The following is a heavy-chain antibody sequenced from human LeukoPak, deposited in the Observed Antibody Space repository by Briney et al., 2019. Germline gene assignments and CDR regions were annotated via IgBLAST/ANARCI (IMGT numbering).Heavy chain of an antibody. CDR3: ARDFDFGGFDY. Sequence: GGSLRLSCAASGFSFISYWMSWVRQAPGKGLEWVANIKQDGSEKYYVDSVKGRFTISRDNAKNSLYLQMNSLRAEDTAVYYCARDFDFGGFDYWGQGTLVTVSS. J-gene: IGHJ4*02. D-gene: IGHD3-10*01. CDR2: IKQDGSEK. V-gene: IGHV3-7*01. CDR1: GFSFISYW.